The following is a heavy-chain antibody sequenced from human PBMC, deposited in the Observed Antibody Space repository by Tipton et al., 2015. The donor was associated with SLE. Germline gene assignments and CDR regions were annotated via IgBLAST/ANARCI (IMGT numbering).Heavy chain of an antibody. CDR3: ARRSLSAVPK. D-gene: IGHD6-13*01. CDR2: IYYSGST. J-gene: IGHJ4*02. CDR1: GGSISSYY. Sequence: TLSLTCTVSGGSISSYYWSWIRQPPGKGLEWIGYIYYSGSTNYNPSLKSRVTISIGTSKNHFSLKLSSVTAADTAVYYCARRSLSAVPKWGQGTLVTVSS. V-gene: IGHV4-59*08.